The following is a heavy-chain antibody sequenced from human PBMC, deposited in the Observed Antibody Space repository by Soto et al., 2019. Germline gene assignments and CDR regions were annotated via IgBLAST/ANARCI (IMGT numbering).Heavy chain of an antibody. D-gene: IGHD3-3*01. Sequence: QVQLQQWGAGLLKPSETLSLTCAVYGGSFSGYYWSWIRQPPGKGLEWIGEINHSGSTNYNPSLKRRVTISVDTSKKQFSLKLSSVTAADTAVYYCARMDFWSAPGGFDYWGQGTLVTVCS. CDR2: INHSGST. CDR3: ARMDFWSAPGGFDY. CDR1: GGSFSGYY. V-gene: IGHV4-34*01. J-gene: IGHJ4*02.